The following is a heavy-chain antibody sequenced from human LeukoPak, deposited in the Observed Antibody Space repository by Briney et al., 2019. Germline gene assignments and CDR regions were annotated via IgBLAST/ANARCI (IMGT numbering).Heavy chain of an antibody. J-gene: IGHJ3*02. V-gene: IGHV4-39*01. CDR3: ASFGLDYYGSGSYYDDAFDI. CDR2: IYYSGST. CDR1: GGSISSSSYY. Sequence: PSETLSLTCTVSGGSISSSSYYWGWIRQPPGKGLEWIGSIYYSGSTYYNPSLKSRVTISVDTSKNQFSLKLSSVTAADTAVYYCASFGLDYYGSGSYYDDAFDIWGQGTMVTVSS. D-gene: IGHD3-10*01.